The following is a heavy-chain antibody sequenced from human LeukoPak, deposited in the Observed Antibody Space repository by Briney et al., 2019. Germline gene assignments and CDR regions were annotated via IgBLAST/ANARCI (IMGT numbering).Heavy chain of an antibody. J-gene: IGHJ4*02. CDR3: ARARADYGSGASFDY. CDR1: GGSISSYY. V-gene: IGHV4-4*07. Sequence: SETLSLTCTVSGGSISSYYWSWIRQPAGKGLEWIGRIYISGSTNYNPSLKSRVTMSVDTSKNQFSLKLSSVTAADTAVYYGARARADYGSGASFDYWGQGTLVTVSS. D-gene: IGHD3-10*01. CDR2: IYISGST.